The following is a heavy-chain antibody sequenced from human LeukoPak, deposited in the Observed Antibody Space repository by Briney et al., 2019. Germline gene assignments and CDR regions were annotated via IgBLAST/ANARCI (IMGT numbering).Heavy chain of an antibody. CDR2: IKQDGSEK. J-gene: IGHJ4*02. D-gene: IGHD2-15*01. Sequence: GGSLRLSCAASGFTFSSYWMSWVSQAPGKGLEWVANIKQDGSEKYYVDSVKGRFTISRDNAKNSLYLQMNSLRAEDTAVYYCARDKYCSGGSCYRPRLGYFDYWGQGTLVTVSS. CDR3: ARDKYCSGGSCYRPRLGYFDY. CDR1: GFTFSSYW. V-gene: IGHV3-7*01.